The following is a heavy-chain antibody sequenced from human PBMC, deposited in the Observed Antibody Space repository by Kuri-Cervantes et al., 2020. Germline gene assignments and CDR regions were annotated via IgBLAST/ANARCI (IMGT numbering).Heavy chain of an antibody. Sequence: ASVKVSCKASGGTFSSYAISWVRQAPGQGLEWMGWISAYNGNTNYAQKLQGRVTMTTDTSTSTAYMELRSLRSDDTAVYYCARGKARLLWFGELLNDNYGMDVWGQGTTVTVSS. V-gene: IGHV1-18*01. CDR2: ISAYNGNT. D-gene: IGHD3-10*01. J-gene: IGHJ6*02. CDR3: ARGKARLLWFGELLNDNYGMDV. CDR1: GGTFSSYA.